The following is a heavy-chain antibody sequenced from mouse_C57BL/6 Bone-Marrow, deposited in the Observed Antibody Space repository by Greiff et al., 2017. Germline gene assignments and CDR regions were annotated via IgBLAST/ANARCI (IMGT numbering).Heavy chain of an antibody. J-gene: IGHJ1*03. CDR1: GFNIKDDY. D-gene: IGHD2-4*01. Sequence: EVQLQQSGAELVRPGASVKLSCTASGFNIKDDYMHWVKQRPEQGLEWIGWIDPENGDTEYASKFQGKATITADTSSNTAYLQLSSLTSEDTAVYYCTTYDYDGWYFDVWGTGTTVTVSS. CDR3: TTYDYDGWYFDV. CDR2: IDPENGDT. V-gene: IGHV14-4*01.